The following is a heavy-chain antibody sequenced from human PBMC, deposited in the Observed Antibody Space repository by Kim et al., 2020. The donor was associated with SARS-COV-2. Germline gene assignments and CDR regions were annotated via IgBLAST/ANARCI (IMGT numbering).Heavy chain of an antibody. CDR1: GGSISSSSYY. V-gene: IGHV4-39*01. Sequence: SETLSLTCTVSGGSISSSSYYWGWIRQPPGKGLEWIGSIYYSGSTYYNPSLKSRVTISVDTSKNQFSLKLSSVTAADTAVYYCARHGRLLETVFDYWGQGTLVTVSS. CDR2: IYYSGST. J-gene: IGHJ4*02. CDR3: ARHGRLLETVFDY. D-gene: IGHD3-10*01.